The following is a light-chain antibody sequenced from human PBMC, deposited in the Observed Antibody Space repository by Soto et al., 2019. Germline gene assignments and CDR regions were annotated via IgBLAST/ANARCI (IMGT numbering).Light chain of an antibody. CDR3: VAWDDSLNGHVV. V-gene: IGLV1-44*01. Sequence: QSVLTQPPSASGTPGQKVFISCSGSSSNIGGTNYAYWYQQLPGAAPKLLIYGNNQRPSGVPDRFSGSRSGTSASLAISGLQSEDEADYYCVAWDDSLNGHVVFGGGTKLTVL. J-gene: IGLJ2*01. CDR1: SSNIGGTNY. CDR2: GNN.